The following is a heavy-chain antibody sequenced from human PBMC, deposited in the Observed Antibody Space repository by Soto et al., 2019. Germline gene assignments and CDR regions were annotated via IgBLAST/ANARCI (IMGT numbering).Heavy chain of an antibody. CDR2: ISYDGSNK. J-gene: IGHJ4*02. CDR1: GFTFSSYA. CDR3: ARDQIAVADHGSVDY. V-gene: IGHV3-30-3*01. Sequence: GGSLRLSCAASGFTFSSYAMHWVRQAPGKGLEWVAVISYDGSNKYYADSVKGRFTISRDNSKNTLYLQMNSLRAEDTAVYYCARDQIAVADHGSVDYWGQGTLVTVSS. D-gene: IGHD6-19*01.